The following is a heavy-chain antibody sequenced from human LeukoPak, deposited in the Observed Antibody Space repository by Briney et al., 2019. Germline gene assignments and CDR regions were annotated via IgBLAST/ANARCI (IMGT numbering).Heavy chain of an antibody. V-gene: IGHV3-33*01. CDR2: IWYDGSNK. CDR1: GFTFSSNG. CDR3: ARGSRYFDWLLYTHYGMDV. J-gene: IGHJ6*02. Sequence: PGGSLRLSCAASGFTFSSNGMHWVRQAPGKGLEWVAVIWYDGSNKYYADSVKGRFTISRDNSKNTLYLQMNSLRAEDTAVYYCARGSRYFDWLLYTHYGMDVWGQGTTVTVSS. D-gene: IGHD3-9*01.